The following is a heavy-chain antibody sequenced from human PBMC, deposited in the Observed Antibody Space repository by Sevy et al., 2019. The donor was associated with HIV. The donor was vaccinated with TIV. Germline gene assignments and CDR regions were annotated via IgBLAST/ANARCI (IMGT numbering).Heavy chain of an antibody. CDR3: ARDPAYFDSSGYYDY. D-gene: IGHD3-22*01. J-gene: IGHJ4*02. CDR1: GFKFSSYS. Sequence: GGSLRLSCAASGFKFSSYSMNWVRQAPGKGVEWLSYISGSGTTIYYADSVKGRFTISRDSVKNSLYLQMNSLKAEDTAVYYCARDPAYFDSSGYYDYWGQGSQVTVSS. CDR2: ISGSGTTI. V-gene: IGHV3-48*01.